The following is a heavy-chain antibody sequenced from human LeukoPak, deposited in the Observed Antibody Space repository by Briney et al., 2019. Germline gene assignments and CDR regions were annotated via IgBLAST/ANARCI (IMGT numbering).Heavy chain of an antibody. CDR2: IYYSGST. Sequence: SETLSLTCTVSGGSISSYYWSWIRRPPGKGLEWIGYIYYSGSTNYNPSLKSRVTISVDTSKNQFSLKLSSVTAADTAVYYCASGPDYGDYLFDYWGQGTLVTVSS. D-gene: IGHD4-17*01. CDR3: ASGPDYGDYLFDY. J-gene: IGHJ4*02. CDR1: GGSISSYY. V-gene: IGHV4-59*08.